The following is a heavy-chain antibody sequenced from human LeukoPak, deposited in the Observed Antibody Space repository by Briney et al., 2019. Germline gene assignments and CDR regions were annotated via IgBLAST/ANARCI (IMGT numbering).Heavy chain of an antibody. CDR3: AKGRSAYELERDFDY. V-gene: IGHV3-23*01. J-gene: IGHJ4*02. D-gene: IGHD5-12*01. CDR1: GFTFSSYA. Sequence: GGSLRLSCAASGFTFSSYAMSWVRQAPGKGLEWVSAISGSGGSTYYADSVKGRFTISRDNSKNTLYLQMNSLRAEDTAVYYCAKGRSAYELERDFDYWGQGTLVTVSS. CDR2: ISGSGGST.